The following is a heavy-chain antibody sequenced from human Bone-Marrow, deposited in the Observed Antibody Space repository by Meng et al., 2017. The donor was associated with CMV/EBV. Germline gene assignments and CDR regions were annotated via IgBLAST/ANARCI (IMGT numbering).Heavy chain of an antibody. CDR1: GFTFSSYS. Sequence: GESLKISCAASGFTFSSYSMNWVRQAPGKGLEWVSYISSSSSTIYYADSVKGRFTISRDNAKNSLYLQMNSLRAEDTAVYYCARELAYDFWSGYSNWFVPWGQGTLVTVSS. CDR2: ISSSSSTI. J-gene: IGHJ5*02. D-gene: IGHD3-3*01. V-gene: IGHV3-48*04. CDR3: ARELAYDFWSGYSNWFVP.